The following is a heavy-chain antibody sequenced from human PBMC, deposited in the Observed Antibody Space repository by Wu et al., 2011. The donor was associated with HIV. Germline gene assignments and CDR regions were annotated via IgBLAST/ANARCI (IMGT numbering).Heavy chain of an antibody. CDR2: IITIFDTV. J-gene: IGHJ4*02. CDR3: ARRPLVRSTGYFDY. V-gene: IGHV1-69*14. Sequence: QVQLVQSGAEVKKPGSSAKVSCKASGGTFNNHAITWVRQAPGQGLEWMGGIITIFDTVNYAQKFQGRVTFTSDKSTHTGYMELSSLTSDDTAVYYCARRPLVRSTGYFDYWGQGTLVTVSS. CDR1: GGTFNNHA. D-gene: IGHD1-26*01.